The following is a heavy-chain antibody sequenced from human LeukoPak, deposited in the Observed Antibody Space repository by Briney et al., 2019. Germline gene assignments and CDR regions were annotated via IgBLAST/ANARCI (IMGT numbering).Heavy chain of an antibody. V-gene: IGHV5-51*01. Sequence: GASLKISCKGSGSCFTSYWIGWVRQMPGKGLEWMGIIYPGDSDTRYSPSFQGQVTISADKSISTAYLQWSSLKASDTTIYYCARLHVLMVYARDYYFDYWGQGTLVTVSS. J-gene: IGHJ4*02. CDR1: GSCFTSYW. D-gene: IGHD2-8*01. CDR2: IYPGDSDT. CDR3: ARLHVLMVYARDYYFDY.